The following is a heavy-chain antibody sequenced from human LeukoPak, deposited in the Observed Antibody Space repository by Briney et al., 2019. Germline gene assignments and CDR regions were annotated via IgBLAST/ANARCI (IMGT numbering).Heavy chain of an antibody. CDR1: GGSISSGSYY. V-gene: IGHV4-61*02. D-gene: IGHD5-24*01. J-gene: IGHJ3*02. CDR2: IYTSGST. CDR3: AREDAEQMDNSFDI. Sequence: PSETLSLTCTVSGGSISSGSYYWSWIRQPAGKGLEWIGRIYTSGSTNYNPSLKSRLTISIDTSKNQFSLKLRSVTAADTAVYYCAREDAEQMDNSFDIWGQGTMVTVSS.